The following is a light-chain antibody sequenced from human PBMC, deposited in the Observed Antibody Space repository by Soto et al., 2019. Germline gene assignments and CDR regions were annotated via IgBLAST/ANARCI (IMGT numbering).Light chain of an antibody. CDR3: QQSSTTWT. V-gene: IGKV1-39*01. CDR1: QSIRTF. CDR2: AAS. Sequence: DIQMTQCPSSLSASVGDRVTVTCRASQSIRTFLNWYQQRPGKAPNLLIHAASSLQSGVPLRFSGSGSGTDYTLTISSLQPEDSATYYCQQSSTTWTFGQGTKVDI. J-gene: IGKJ1*01.